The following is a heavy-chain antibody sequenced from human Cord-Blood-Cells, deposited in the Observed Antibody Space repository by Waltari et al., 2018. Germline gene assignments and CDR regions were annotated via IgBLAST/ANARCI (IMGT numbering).Heavy chain of an antibody. CDR2: ISSSRSTI. CDR1: GFTFSSYS. J-gene: IGHJ6*02. Sequence: EVQLVESGGGLVQPGGSLRLSCAASGFTFSSYSMNWVRQAPGKGLEWVSYISSSRSTIYYADSVKGRVTISRDNAKNSLYLQMNSLRAEDTAVYYCARDEYSSSLFYYYGMDVWGQGTTVTVSS. D-gene: IGHD6-6*01. CDR3: ARDEYSSSLFYYYGMDV. V-gene: IGHV3-48*01.